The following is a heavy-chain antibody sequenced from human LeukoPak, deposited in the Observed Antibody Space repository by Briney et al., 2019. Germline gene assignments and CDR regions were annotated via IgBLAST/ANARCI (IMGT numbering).Heavy chain of an antibody. CDR1: GFTVSSNY. D-gene: IGHD6-13*01. CDR3: ARAGPSSSWHQFDY. J-gene: IGHJ4*02. CDR2: IYSGSST. V-gene: IGHV3-53*01. Sequence: GGSLRLSCAASGFTVSSNYMSWVRQAPGKGLEWVSVIYSGSSTYYADSVKGRFTISRDNSKSTLYIQMNSLRVEDTAVYYCARAGPSSSWHQFDYWGQGTLVTVSS.